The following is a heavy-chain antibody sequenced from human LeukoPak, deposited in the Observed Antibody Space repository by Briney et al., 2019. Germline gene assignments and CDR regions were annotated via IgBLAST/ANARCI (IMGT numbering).Heavy chain of an antibody. CDR1: GGTFSSYA. D-gene: IGHD6-25*01. CDR2: IIPIFGTA. Sequence: ASVKVSCKASGGTFSSYAISWVRQAPGQGLEWMGGIIPIFGTANYAQKFQGRVTITTDESTSTAYMELSSLRSEDTAVYYCVSGVAAAGTLKGLYFDYGAKGTRVTVPS. CDR3: VSGVAAAGTLKGLYFDY. J-gene: IGHJ4*02. V-gene: IGHV1-69*05.